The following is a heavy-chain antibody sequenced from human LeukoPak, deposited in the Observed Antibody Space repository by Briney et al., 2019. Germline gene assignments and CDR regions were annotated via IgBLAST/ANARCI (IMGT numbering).Heavy chain of an antibody. CDR1: GGSISGYY. D-gene: IGHD4-17*01. J-gene: IGHJ4*02. CDR3: ARDRTTYGTFDY. V-gene: IGHV4-4*07. Sequence: PSETLSLTCSVSGGSISGYYWSWIRQPAGKGLEWIGRIYTSGSTNYNPSLKSRVTMSVDTSKNQFSLKLSSVTAADTAVYYCARDRTTYGTFDYWGQGTLVTVSS. CDR2: IYTSGST.